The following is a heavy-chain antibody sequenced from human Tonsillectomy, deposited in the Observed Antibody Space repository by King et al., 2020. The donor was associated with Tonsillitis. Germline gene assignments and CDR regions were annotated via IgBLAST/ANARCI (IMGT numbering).Heavy chain of an antibody. CDR3: ARHRLLNWFDR. D-gene: IGHD2/OR15-2a*01. J-gene: IGHJ5*02. Sequence: QLQESGPGLVKPSETLSLTCTVSGGSISSTSFYWGWIRQPPGKGREWIGRVLYSGSTYYDPSLKSRVTISVDTSKNQFSLKLSAVTAADTAVYYCARHRLLNWFDRWGKGTLVTVSS. CDR1: GGSISSTSFY. CDR2: VLYSGST. V-gene: IGHV4-39*01.